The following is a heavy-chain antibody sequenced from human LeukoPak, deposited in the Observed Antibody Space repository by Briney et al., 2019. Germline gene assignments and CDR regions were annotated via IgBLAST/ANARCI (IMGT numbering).Heavy chain of an antibody. CDR1: GPSLTSVGYY. D-gene: IGHD2-21*01. Sequence: SQTLSLTCTVAGPSLTSVGYYCTWIRQHPGKGLERIGYIYYGGSTYYKPSVKGRVTISVDKSKNQFSLKLSSVTAADTAVYYCARDPRFPTPVGMDVWGQGTTVTVSS. V-gene: IGHV4-31*03. CDR2: IYYGGST. J-gene: IGHJ6*02. CDR3: ARDPRFPTPVGMDV.